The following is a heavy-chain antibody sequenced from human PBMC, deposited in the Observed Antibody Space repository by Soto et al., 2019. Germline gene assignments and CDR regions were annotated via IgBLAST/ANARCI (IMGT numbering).Heavy chain of an antibody. J-gene: IGHJ4*02. V-gene: IGHV3-15*01. CDR2: IKSKSDGGTI. CDR1: GFTISDAW. D-gene: IGHD3-16*01. CDR3: TTDPGGGVTPRDVPDY. Sequence: EVQLVESGGGLVKPGGSLRLSCAVSGFTISDAWMSWVRQAPGKGLEWVGRIKSKSDGGTIDHAAPVKGRFTISRDVSKNTLYLQMNSLKTEDTAVYYCTTDPGGGVTPRDVPDYWGQGTLVTVSS.